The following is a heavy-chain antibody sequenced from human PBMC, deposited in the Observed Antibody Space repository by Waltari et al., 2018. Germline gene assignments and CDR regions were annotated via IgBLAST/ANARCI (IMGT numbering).Heavy chain of an antibody. CDR1: GGAISSSSYY. Sequence: QLQLQESGPGLVTPSETLSLTCTVSGGAISSSSYYRGWIRQPPGKGLEWIGSIYYSGSTYYNPSLKSRVTISVDTSKNQFSLKLSSVTAADTAVYYCARDPGKFDYWGQGTLVTVSS. V-gene: IGHV4-39*07. CDR2: IYYSGST. CDR3: ARDPGKFDY. J-gene: IGHJ4*02.